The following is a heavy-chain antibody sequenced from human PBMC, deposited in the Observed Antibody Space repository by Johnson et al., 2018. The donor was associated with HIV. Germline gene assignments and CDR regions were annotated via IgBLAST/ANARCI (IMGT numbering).Heavy chain of an antibody. J-gene: IGHJ3*02. Sequence: VQLVESGGGVVQPGRSLRLFCAASGFTFNSYAMHWVRQAPGKGLEWVAVISYDGSNKYYADSVNGRFTISRDHSKNTLYLQMNSLRAEDTAVYYCARIGLPYYYGSGSYSHDAFDIWGQGTMVTVSS. CDR2: ISYDGSNK. CDR1: GFTFNSYA. CDR3: ARIGLPYYYGSGSYSHDAFDI. D-gene: IGHD3-10*01. V-gene: IGHV3-30-3*01.